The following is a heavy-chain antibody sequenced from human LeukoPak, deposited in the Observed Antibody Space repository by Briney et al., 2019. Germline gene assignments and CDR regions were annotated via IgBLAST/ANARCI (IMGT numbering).Heavy chain of an antibody. CDR2: INAGNGNT. Sequence: GASVKVSCKASGYTFTSYAMHWVRQAPGQRLEWMGWINAGNGNTKYSQKFQGRVTITRDTSASTAYMELSSLRSEDTAVYYCARAVGCTSCYWENFAYYFDYWGQGTLVTVSS. J-gene: IGHJ4*02. D-gene: IGHD2-2*01. CDR1: GYTFTSYA. V-gene: IGHV1-3*01. CDR3: ARAVGCTSCYWENFAYYFDY.